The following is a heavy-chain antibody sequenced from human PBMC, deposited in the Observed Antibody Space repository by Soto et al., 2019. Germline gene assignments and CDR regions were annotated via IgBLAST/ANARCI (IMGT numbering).Heavy chain of an antibody. D-gene: IGHD3-10*01. CDR1: GFTFSNAW. V-gene: IGHV3-15*01. Sequence: GGSLRLSCAASGFTFSNAWMIWVRQAPGKGLEWVGRIKSKTDGGTTDYAAPVKGRFTISRDDSKNTLYLQMNSLKTEDTAVYYCATDDGHYGSGSCFDYWGQGTLVTVSS. CDR2: IKSKTDGGTT. CDR3: ATDDGHYGSGSCFDY. J-gene: IGHJ4*02.